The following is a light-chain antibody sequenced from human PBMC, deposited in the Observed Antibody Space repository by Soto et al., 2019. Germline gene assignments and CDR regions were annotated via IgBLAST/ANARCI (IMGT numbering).Light chain of an antibody. Sequence: EIVLTQSPGTLSLSLGERATLSCRASQSVGSKYLAWFQQKPGRTPRLLIYAASSRATGIPDRFSGSVSGTDGALTISRLEKEDFAVYYCQQYGSSIQTFGQGTRLEIK. J-gene: IGKJ5*01. V-gene: IGKV3-20*01. CDR1: QSVGSKY. CDR3: QQYGSSIQT. CDR2: AAS.